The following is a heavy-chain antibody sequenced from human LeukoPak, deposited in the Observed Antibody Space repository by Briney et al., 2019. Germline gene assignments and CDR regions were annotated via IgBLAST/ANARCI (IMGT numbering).Heavy chain of an antibody. V-gene: IGHV3-23*01. CDR1: GFTFSNHA. CDR2: ISGSGGST. D-gene: IGHD6-13*01. J-gene: IGHJ4*02. Sequence: GGSLRLSCAASGFTFSNHAMTWVRQAPGKGLEWVSGISGSGGSTFYADSVKGRSTISRDNSKNTLYLQMNSLRADDSAVYHCAKEEGAAAGHSAIDYWGQGTLVTVSS. CDR3: AKEEGAAAGHSAIDY.